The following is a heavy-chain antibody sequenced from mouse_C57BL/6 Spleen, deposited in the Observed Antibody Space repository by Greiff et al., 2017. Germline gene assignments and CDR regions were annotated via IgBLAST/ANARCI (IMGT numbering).Heavy chain of an antibody. J-gene: IGHJ1*03. CDR1: GYAFSSSW. CDR2: IYPGDGDT. CDR3: ARRNDYGSSPYWYFDV. D-gene: IGHD1-1*01. V-gene: IGHV1-82*01. Sequence: QVQLQQSGPELVKPGASVKISCKASGYAFSSSWMNWVKQRPGKGLEWIGRIYPGDGDTNYNGKFKGKATLTADKSSSTAYMQLSSLTSEDSAVYFCARRNDYGSSPYWYFDVWGTGTTVTVSS.